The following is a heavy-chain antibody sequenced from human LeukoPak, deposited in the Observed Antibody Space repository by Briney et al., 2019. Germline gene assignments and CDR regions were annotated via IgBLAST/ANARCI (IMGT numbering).Heavy chain of an antibody. Sequence: ASVKVSCTASGYTFTGYYMNWVRRAPGQGLEWMGWINPNSGGTNYAQKFQGRVTMTRDTSISTTYVELSSLTSDDTAVYYCAIQPWGSGNNWYFDLWGRGTLVTVSS. J-gene: IGHJ2*01. CDR2: INPNSGGT. D-gene: IGHD7-27*01. CDR1: GYTFTGYY. V-gene: IGHV1-2*02. CDR3: AIQPWGSGNNWYFDL.